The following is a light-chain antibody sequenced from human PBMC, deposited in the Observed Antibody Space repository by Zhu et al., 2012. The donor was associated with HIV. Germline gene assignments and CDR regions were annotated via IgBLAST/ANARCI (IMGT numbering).Light chain of an antibody. J-gene: IGKJ2*01. CDR1: QSVYKW. Sequence: DIQMTQSPSTLSASVGDRVTITCRASQSVYKWLAWYQQKPEKAPKLLIYEASSLETGVPSRFSGSGSGTEFTLTISSLQPDDFATYSCQQYYTPSYDFGQGTNLQVK. CDR2: EAS. CDR3: QQYYTPSYD. V-gene: IGKV1-5*03.